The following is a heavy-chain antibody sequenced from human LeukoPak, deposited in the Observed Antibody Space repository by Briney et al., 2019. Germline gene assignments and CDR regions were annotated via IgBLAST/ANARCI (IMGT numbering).Heavy chain of an antibody. Sequence: GGSLRLSCAASGFTFTSYSMNWIRQAPGKGLEWVSTISGGGGSTYYADSVKGRFTIPRDNSKNTLYLQMNNLRAEDTAAYYCAKGSFWGQGTLVTVSS. D-gene: IGHD3-10*01. J-gene: IGHJ4*02. CDR1: GFTFTSYS. CDR3: AKGSF. CDR2: ISGGGGST. V-gene: IGHV3-23*01.